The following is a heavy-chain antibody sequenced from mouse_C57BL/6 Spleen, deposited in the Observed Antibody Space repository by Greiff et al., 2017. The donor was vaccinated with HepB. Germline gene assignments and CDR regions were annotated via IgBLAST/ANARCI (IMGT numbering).Heavy chain of an antibody. J-gene: IGHJ3*01. V-gene: IGHV1-63*01. CDR1: GYTFTNYW. Sequence: QVQLQQSGAELVRPGTSVKMSCKASGYTFTNYWIGWAKQRPGHGLEWIGDIYPGGGYTNYNEKFKCKATLTADKSSSTAYMQFRSLTSDDSAIYYCARYPDGYSAWFAYWGQWTLVTVSA. CDR2: IYPGGGYT. CDR3: ARYPDGYSAWFAY. D-gene: IGHD2-3*01.